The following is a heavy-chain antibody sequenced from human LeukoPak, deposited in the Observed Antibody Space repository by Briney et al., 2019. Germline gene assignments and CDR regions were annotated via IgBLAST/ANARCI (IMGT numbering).Heavy chain of an antibody. J-gene: IGHJ4*02. CDR3: ARHGDGYNSYFDY. V-gene: IGHV4-59*08. CDR1: GFTVSSNY. CDR2: IYYSGST. D-gene: IGHD5-24*01. Sequence: GSLRLSCAASGFTVSSNYMSWVRQPPGKGLEWIGYIYYSGSTNYNPSLKSRVTISVDTSKNQFSLKLSSVTAADTAVYYCARHGDGYNSYFDYWGQGTLVTVSS.